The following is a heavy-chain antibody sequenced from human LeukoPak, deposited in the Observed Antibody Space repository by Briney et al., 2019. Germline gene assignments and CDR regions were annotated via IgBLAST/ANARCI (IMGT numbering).Heavy chain of an antibody. J-gene: IGHJ4*02. CDR2: IYYSGST. CDR3: ARLEWLGPFDY. CDR1: GGSISSGGYY. V-gene: IGHV4-31*03. Sequence: SETLSLTCTVSGGSISSGGYYWSWIRQHPGKGLEWIGYIYYSGSTYYNPSLKSRVTISVDTSKNQFSLKLSSVTAADTAVYYCARLEWLGPFDYWGQGTLVTVSS. D-gene: IGHD3-3*01.